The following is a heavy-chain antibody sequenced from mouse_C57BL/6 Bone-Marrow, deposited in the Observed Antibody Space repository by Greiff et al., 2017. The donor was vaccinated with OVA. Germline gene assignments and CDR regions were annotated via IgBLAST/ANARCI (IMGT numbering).Heavy chain of an antibody. J-gene: IGHJ2*01. CDR1: GYTFTDYY. D-gene: IGHD1-1*01. CDR2: IYPGSGNT. V-gene: IGHV1-76*01. Sequence: QVQLQQSGAELVRPGASVKLSCKASGYTFTDYYINWVKQRPGQGLEWIARIYPGSGNTYYNEKFKGKATLTAEKSSSTAYMQLSSLTSEDSAVYFCARAVGSSHYFDYWGQGTTLTVSS. CDR3: ARAVGSSHYFDY.